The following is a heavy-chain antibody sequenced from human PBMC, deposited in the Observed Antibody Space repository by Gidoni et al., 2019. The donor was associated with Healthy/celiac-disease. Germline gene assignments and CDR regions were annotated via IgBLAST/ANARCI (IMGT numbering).Heavy chain of an antibody. CDR2: IDPSDSST. Sequence: EVQLVQFGAEVKKPGESLRISCKGAGYSLTSYWISWVRQMPGKGLEWMGRIDPSDSSTNDRPSFQGHVTISADKSISTAYLQWSSLKASDTAMYYCARLRGTIAVDSNWFDPWGQGTLVTVSS. V-gene: IGHV5-10-1*03. CDR1: GYSLTSYW. CDR3: ARLRGTIAVDSNWFDP. D-gene: IGHD6-19*01. J-gene: IGHJ5*02.